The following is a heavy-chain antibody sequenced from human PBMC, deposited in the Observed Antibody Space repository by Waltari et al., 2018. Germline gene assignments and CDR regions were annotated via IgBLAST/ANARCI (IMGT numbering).Heavy chain of an antibody. J-gene: IGHJ3*02. CDR3: AVVADAFDI. D-gene: IGHD2-15*01. Sequence: QVQLQESGPGLVKPSETLSLTCAVSGYSISSGYYCGWIRQPPGKGLEWVGSIYHSGSTSYNPSLRSRVTISVDTSKNQFSLKLSSVTAADTAVYYCAVVADAFDIWGQGTMVTVSS. CDR1: GYSISSGYY. V-gene: IGHV4-38-2*01. CDR2: IYHSGST.